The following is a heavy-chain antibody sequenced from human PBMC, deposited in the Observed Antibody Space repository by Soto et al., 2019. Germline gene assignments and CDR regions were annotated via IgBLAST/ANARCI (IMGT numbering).Heavy chain of an antibody. CDR3: ARHRRELLGFTYCYDY. CDR2: IYYRGST. D-gene: IGHD5-18*01. V-gene: IGHV4-39*01. CDR1: GGSISSGNYY. J-gene: IGHJ4*02. Sequence: QLQLQESGPGLVKPSETVSLTCTVSGGSISSGNYYWGWIRQPPGKGLEWIGTIYYRGSTYYNPTLKSRVMIAVDTSKYQFSLKLSSVTAADTAVYYCARHRRELLGFTYCYDYWGQGTLVTVSS.